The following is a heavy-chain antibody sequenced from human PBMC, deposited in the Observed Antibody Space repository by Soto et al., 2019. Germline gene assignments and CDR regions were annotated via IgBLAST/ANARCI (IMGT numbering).Heavy chain of an antibody. D-gene: IGHD6-13*01. CDR2: IYPDDSDT. J-gene: IGHJ5*02. Sequence: PGESLKISCKGVGYSFTSYWIVWVRQMPGEGLEWMGIIYPDDSDTRYNPSFQGHATISADKSISTAYLQWSSLKASDTAMYYCARHWPQQPLDPWGQGTLVTVSS. V-gene: IGHV5-51*01. CDR3: ARHWPQQPLDP. CDR1: GYSFTSYW.